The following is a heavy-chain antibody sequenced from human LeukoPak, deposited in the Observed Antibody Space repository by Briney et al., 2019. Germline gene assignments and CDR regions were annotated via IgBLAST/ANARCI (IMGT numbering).Heavy chain of an antibody. CDR3: ARDKHYYDSSGYSKPLDY. Sequence: SETLSLTCTVSGGSISSYYWSWIRQPAGKGLEWIGRIYTSGSTNYNPSLKSRVTMSVDTSKNQFSLKLSSVTAADTAVYYCARDKHYYDSSGYSKPLDYWGQGTLVTVSS. J-gene: IGHJ4*02. V-gene: IGHV4-4*07. CDR2: IYTSGST. D-gene: IGHD3-22*01. CDR1: GGSISSYY.